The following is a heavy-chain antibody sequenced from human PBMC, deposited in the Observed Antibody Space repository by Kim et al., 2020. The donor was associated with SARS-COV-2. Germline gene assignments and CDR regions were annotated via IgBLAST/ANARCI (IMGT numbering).Heavy chain of an antibody. V-gene: IGHV3-30*13. J-gene: IGHJ4*02. D-gene: IGHD3-3*01. CDR3: ARGGVRGITIFGVVILDY. Sequence: RFTIPRDNSKNRMYRQMNSLRAEDTAVYYCARGGVRGITIFGVVILDYWGQGTLVTVSS.